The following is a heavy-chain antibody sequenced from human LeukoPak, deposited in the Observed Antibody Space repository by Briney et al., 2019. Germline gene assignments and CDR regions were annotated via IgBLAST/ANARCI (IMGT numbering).Heavy chain of an antibody. CDR3: ARDYGSVKRYDILTGYSPGYFDY. CDR2: ISSSSSYI. V-gene: IGHV3-21*01. CDR1: GFTFSSYR. J-gene: IGHJ4*02. D-gene: IGHD3-9*01. Sequence: PGGSLRLSCAASGFTFSSYRMNWVRQAPGKGLEWVSSISSSSSYIYYADSVKGRFTISRDNAKNSLYLQMNSLRAEDTAVCYCARDYGSVKRYDILTGYSPGYFDYWGQGTLVTVSS.